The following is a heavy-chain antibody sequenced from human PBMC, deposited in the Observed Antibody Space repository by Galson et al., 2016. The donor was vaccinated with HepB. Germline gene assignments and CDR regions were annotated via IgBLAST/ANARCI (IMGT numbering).Heavy chain of an antibody. J-gene: IGHJ1*01. V-gene: IGHV1-69*13. CDR1: GGTFSSCA. Sequence: SVKVSCKASGGTFSSCAISWVRQAPGQGLEWMGGIIPIFGTANYAKNFQGRATITADEYTSTVYMELRSLRSEDTALYYCARDAISEGNSWTPFHWGQGTLLTVSS. CDR2: IIPIFGTA. D-gene: IGHD6-13*01. CDR3: ARDAISEGNSWTPFH.